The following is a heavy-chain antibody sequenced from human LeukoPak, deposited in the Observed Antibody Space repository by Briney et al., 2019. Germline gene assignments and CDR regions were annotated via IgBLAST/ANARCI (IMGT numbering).Heavy chain of an antibody. CDR2: TYYSGST. CDR3: ARPYYYDSRIDP. CDR1: GDSISSGDYY. V-gene: IGHV4-30-4*01. J-gene: IGHJ5*02. Sequence: SQTLSLTCTVSGDSISSGDYYWSWIRQPPGKGLEWIGYTYYSGSTYYNPSLKNRVSISVDTSMNQFSLNLSSVTAADTAVYYCARPYYYDSRIDPWGQGTLVTVSS. D-gene: IGHD3-22*01.